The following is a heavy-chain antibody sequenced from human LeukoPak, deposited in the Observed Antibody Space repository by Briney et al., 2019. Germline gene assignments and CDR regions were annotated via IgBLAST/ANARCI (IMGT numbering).Heavy chain of an antibody. J-gene: IGHJ4*02. Sequence: GGSLRLSCSASGFSFSSYNMHWIRQAPGKGLEWVAMTLYDERSQGYSDSVKGRFTISRDNSKNTLYLQMNSLRAEDTAVYYCAKDPTRYCSSTSCVAIDYWGQGTLVTVSS. CDR1: GFSFSSYN. CDR2: TLYDERSQ. D-gene: IGHD2-2*01. V-gene: IGHV3-30*02. CDR3: AKDPTRYCSSTSCVAIDY.